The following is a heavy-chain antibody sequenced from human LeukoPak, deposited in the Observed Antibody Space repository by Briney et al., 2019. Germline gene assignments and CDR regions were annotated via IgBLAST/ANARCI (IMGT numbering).Heavy chain of an antibody. CDR3: ARGLQYSSASRFDY. CDR2: ISAYSGNT. Sequence: GASVKVSCKASGYTFTSYGISWVRQAPRQGLEWMGWISAYSGNTNFAQRLQGRVTMTTDTSTSTAYMELRSLSSDDTAVYYCARGLQYSSASRFDYWGQGTLVTVSS. D-gene: IGHD6-6*01. CDR1: GYTFTSYG. V-gene: IGHV1-18*01. J-gene: IGHJ4*02.